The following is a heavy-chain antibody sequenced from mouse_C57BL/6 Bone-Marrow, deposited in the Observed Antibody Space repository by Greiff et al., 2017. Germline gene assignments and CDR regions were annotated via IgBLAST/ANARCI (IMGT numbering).Heavy chain of an antibody. D-gene: IGHD2-5*01. CDR1: GYTFTSYW. CDR2: IDPSDSYT. CDR3: ARGGLYSNYVDY. V-gene: IGHV1-69*01. Sequence: QVQLQQPGAELVMPGASVKLSCKASGYTFTSYWMHWVKQRPGQGLEWIGEIDPSDSYTNYNQKFKGKSTLTVDKSSSTAYMQLSSLTSEDSAVYYCARGGLYSNYVDYWGQGTTLTVSS. J-gene: IGHJ2*01.